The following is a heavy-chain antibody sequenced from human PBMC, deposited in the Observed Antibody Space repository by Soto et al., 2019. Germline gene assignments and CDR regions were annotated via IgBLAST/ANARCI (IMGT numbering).Heavy chain of an antibody. D-gene: IGHD3-22*01. CDR1: GFTFSSCA. J-gene: IGHJ3*01. CDR3: ARDQLYYNDISGRPLNAFDV. CDR2: IIDSGGST. V-gene: IGHV3-23*01. Sequence: GSLRLSCAASGFTFSSCAMGWVRQAPGKGLEWVSDIIDSGGSTYYADSVKGRFTISRDNAKNSLYLQMNSLRAEDTAVYYCARDQLYYNDISGRPLNAFDVWGQGTMVTVSS.